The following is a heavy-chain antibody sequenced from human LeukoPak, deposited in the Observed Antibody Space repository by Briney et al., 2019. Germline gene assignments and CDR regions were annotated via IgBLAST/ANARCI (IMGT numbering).Heavy chain of an antibody. CDR2: INHSGST. J-gene: IGHJ4*02. CDR3: ARASHSSSLGFDY. D-gene: IGHD6-13*01. V-gene: IGHV4-34*01. CDR1: GGSFSGYY. Sequence: SETLSLTCAVSGGSFSGYYWSCIRQSPGKGLEWIGEINHSGSTNYNPSLKSRVTISVDKSKNQFSLKLSSVTAADTAVYYCARASHSSSLGFDYWGQGTLVTVSS.